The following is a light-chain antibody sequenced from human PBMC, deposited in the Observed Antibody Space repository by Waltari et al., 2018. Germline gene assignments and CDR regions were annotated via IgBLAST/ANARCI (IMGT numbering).Light chain of an antibody. J-gene: IGLJ3*02. CDR3: SSYTLTDTRV. CDR1: SRDVGAYTL. V-gene: IGLV2-14*01. CDR2: DVR. Sequence: QSALTQPASVSASPGQSITISCSGTSRDVGAYTLVSWYRQYPGKAPQLIIYDVRTRPSGISDRFSGDKSDNTASLTISGLRAEDEADYYCSSYTLTDTRVFGGGT.